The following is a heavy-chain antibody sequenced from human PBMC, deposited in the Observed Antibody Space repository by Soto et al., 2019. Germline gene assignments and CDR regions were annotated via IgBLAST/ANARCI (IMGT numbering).Heavy chain of an antibody. D-gene: IGHD1-26*01. V-gene: IGHV3-23*01. Sequence: AGGSLRLSCAGSGFTFSSYALSWVRQAPGEGLEWVSGASGGGGGTYYADSVKGRFTISRDNSKNTLYLQMNSLRAEDTAIYYCAKLSGTYYDYWGPGTLVTVSS. J-gene: IGHJ4*02. CDR2: ASGGGGGT. CDR3: AKLSGTYYDY. CDR1: GFTFSSYA.